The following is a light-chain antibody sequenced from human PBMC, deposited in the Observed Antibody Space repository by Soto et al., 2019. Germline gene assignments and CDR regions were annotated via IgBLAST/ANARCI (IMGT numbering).Light chain of an antibody. J-gene: IGKJ1*01. Sequence: DIQMTQSPSSLSASVGDRVSITCRASQSISSYLNWYQHKPGKAPKLLIYAASRLQSGVPSRFSGSGSGTDFTLTISSLQPEDFTTYYCQQSYSIPGTFGQGTKVDIK. CDR1: QSISSY. CDR2: AAS. V-gene: IGKV1-39*01. CDR3: QQSYSIPGT.